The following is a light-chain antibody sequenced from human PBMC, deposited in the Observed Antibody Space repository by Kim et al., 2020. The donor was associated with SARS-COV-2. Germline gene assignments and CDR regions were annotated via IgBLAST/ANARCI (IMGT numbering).Light chain of an antibody. J-gene: IGKJ3*01. CDR2: WGS. Sequence: PASNSCRSSQSLRHSNGKNYLDWYLQKPGQAPQLLIYWGSNRASGVPDRFSGSGSGTDFTLKISRVEAEDVGVYYCMQALQTPFTFGPGTKVDIK. V-gene: IGKV2-28*01. CDR1: QSLRHSNGKNY. CDR3: MQALQTPFT.